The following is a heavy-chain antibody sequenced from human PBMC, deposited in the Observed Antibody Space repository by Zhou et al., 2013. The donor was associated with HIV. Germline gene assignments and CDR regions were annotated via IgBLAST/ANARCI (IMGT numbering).Heavy chain of an antibody. CDR1: EAASTVIL. Sequence: QVQLVQSGAEVKKPGVLGKRSPARLLEAASTVILSAGCDRPPGQGFEWMGRITPLVGITQYAQKFQARVTFTADKSTGTAYMELSSLRSEDTAVYYCARLDTMLAAVGAFLDYWGQGTLVSVSA. CDR2: ITPLVGIT. J-gene: IGHJ4*02. CDR3: ARLDTMLAAVGAFLDY. D-gene: IGHD1-26*01. V-gene: IGHV1-69*04.